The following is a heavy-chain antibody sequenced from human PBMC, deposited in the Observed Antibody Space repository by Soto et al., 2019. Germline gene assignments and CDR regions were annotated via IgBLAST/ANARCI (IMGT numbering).Heavy chain of an antibody. V-gene: IGHV1-69*06. D-gene: IGHD3-10*01. Sequence: GASVKVSCKASGGTFSSYAISWVRQAPGQGLEWMGGIIPIFGTANYAQKFQGRVTITADKSTSTAYMELSSLRSEDTAVYYCARGTLAKWYGEVLGSYYYGMDVWDQVTTVTVSS. CDR3: ARGTLAKWYGEVLGSYYYGMDV. CDR1: GGTFSSYA. J-gene: IGHJ6*02. CDR2: IIPIFGTA.